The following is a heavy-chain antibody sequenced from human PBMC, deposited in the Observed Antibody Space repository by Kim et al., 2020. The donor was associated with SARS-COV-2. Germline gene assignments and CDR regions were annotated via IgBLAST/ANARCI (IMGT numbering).Heavy chain of an antibody. Sequence: SETLSLTCTVSGGSISSYYWSWIRQPPGKGLEWIGYIYYSGSTNYNPSLKSRVTISLDTSKNQFSLKLSSVTAADTAVYYCARKAYYYDSSGYYNYYYYGMDVWGQGTTVTVSS. J-gene: IGHJ6*02. D-gene: IGHD3-22*01. CDR3: ARKAYYYDSSGYYNYYYYGMDV. CDR2: IYYSGST. CDR1: GGSISSYY. V-gene: IGHV4-59*01.